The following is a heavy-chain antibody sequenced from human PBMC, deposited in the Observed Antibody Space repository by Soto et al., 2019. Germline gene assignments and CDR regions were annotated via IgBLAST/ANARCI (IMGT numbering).Heavy chain of an antibody. Sequence: ASVKVSCKVSGYTLTELSMHWVLQAPGKGLEWMGGFDPEDGETIYAQKFQGRVTMTEDTSTDTAYMELSSLRSEDTAVYYCATARWGAAADNWFDPWGQGTLVTVSS. CDR3: ATARWGAAADNWFDP. CDR2: FDPEDGET. CDR1: GYTLTELS. V-gene: IGHV1-24*01. D-gene: IGHD6-13*01. J-gene: IGHJ5*02.